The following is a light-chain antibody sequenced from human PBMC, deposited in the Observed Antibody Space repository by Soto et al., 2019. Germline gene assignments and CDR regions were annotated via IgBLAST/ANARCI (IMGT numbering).Light chain of an antibody. Sequence: EIVLTQSPGTLSLSPGERATLSCRASQSVSSSYLAWYQQKPGQAPRLLIYGASSRATGIPDRFSGSGSGTDFTLTLSRLEPEDFAVSYCQQYGSSPWTFGQGTKVEIK. V-gene: IGKV3-20*01. CDR3: QQYGSSPWT. CDR1: QSVSSSY. J-gene: IGKJ1*01. CDR2: GAS.